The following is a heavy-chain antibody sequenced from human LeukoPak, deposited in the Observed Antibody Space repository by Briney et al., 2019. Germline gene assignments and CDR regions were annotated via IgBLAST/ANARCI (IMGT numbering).Heavy chain of an antibody. D-gene: IGHD3-9*01. CDR1: GFTINSYG. CDR2: IRFDGSNN. J-gene: IGHJ4*02. V-gene: IGHV3-30*02. CDR3: AKGICDILTGYSPGYFDY. Sequence: QPGGSLRLSCAASGFTINSYGIHWVRQAPGKGLEWVAFIRFDGSNNYYADSVKGRFTISRDNSKNTLYLQMNSLRAEDTAVYYCAKGICDILTGYSPGYFDYWGQGTLVTVSS.